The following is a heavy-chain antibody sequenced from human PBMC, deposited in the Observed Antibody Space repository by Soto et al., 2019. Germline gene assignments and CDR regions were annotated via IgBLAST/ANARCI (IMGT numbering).Heavy chain of an antibody. CDR1: GGSFSGYY. CDR3: ARDKITGLFDY. V-gene: IGHV4-34*01. Sequence: QVQLQQWGAGLLKPSETLSLTCAVYGGSFSGYYWTWTRQPPGTELEWIGEINHSGSTNYNPSLKSRVTISVDTSKNQFSLKLNSVTAADTAVYYCARDKITGLFDYWGQGTLVTVSS. J-gene: IGHJ4*02. CDR2: INHSGST. D-gene: IGHD2-8*02.